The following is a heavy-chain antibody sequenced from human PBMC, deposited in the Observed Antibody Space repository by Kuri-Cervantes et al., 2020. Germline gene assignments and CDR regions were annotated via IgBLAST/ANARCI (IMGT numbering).Heavy chain of an antibody. CDR3: AKDRRDGYNYDAFDI. CDR2: ISWNSGSI. V-gene: IGHV3-9*01. J-gene: IGHJ3*02. D-gene: IGHD5-24*01. CDR1: GFTFSNHN. Sequence: GGSLRLSCAASGFTFSNHNMHWVRQAPGKGLEWVSGISWNSGSIGYADSVKGRFTISRDNAKNSLYLQINSLRAEDTALYYCAKDRRDGYNYDAFDIWGQGTMVTVSS.